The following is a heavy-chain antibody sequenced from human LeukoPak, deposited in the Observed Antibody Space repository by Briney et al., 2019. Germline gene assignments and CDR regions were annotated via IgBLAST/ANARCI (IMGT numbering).Heavy chain of an antibody. CDR2: LKQDGSEK. V-gene: IGHV3-7*01. CDR3: ARGTIAAPGTDY. Sequence: PGGSLRLSCAASGFTFSGYWMHWVRQAPGKGLEWVANLKQDGSEKHFADSVNGRFTIYRDNAENSLYLQMNSLRAEDTAMYYCARGTIAAPGTDYWGQGTLVTVSS. J-gene: IGHJ4*02. D-gene: IGHD6-13*01. CDR1: GFTFSGYW.